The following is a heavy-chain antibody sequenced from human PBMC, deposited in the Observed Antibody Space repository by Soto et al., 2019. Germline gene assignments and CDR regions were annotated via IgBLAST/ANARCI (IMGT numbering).Heavy chain of an antibody. CDR3: AATTSTSAPFDP. CDR1: GGSFSGYY. Sequence: QVQLQQWGARLLKPSETLSLTCAVYGGSFSGYYWSWIRQPPGKGLEWIGEINHSGSTNYNPSLKSRVTISVDTSKNQFSLKLSSVTAADTAVYYCAATTSTSAPFDPWGQGTLVTVSS. D-gene: IGHD1-26*01. CDR2: INHSGST. J-gene: IGHJ5*02. V-gene: IGHV4-34*01.